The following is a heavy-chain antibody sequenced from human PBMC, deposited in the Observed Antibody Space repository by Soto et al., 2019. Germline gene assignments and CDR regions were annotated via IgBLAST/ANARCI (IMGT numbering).Heavy chain of an antibody. CDR3: ATDWVTFHLKYYYYCGLDV. Sequence: QVQLQQSRPGLVKPSQTLSLTCVISGDSVSNNSTAWNWIRQSPSRGLGWLGRTYYRSKWYTEYAVSVHSRLTIKPATSKNLVSLQLSSVTPEATAVSSCATDWVTFHLKYYYYCGLDVWGQGTTVIVSS. J-gene: IGHJ6*02. D-gene: IGHD2-21*02. CDR2: TYYRSKWYT. V-gene: IGHV6-1*01. CDR1: GDSVSNNSTA.